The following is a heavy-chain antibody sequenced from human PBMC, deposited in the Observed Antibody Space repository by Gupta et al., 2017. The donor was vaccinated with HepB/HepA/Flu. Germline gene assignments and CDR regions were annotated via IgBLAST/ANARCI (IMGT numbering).Heavy chain of an antibody. CDR2: ISSSSSYI. J-gene: IGHJ6*03. CDR3: ARVQVPAYYYYYMDV. Sequence: EVQLVESGGGLVKPGGSLRLSCAASGFTFSSYSMNWVRQAPGKGLEWVSSISSSSSYIYYADSVKGRFTISRDNAKNSLYLQMNSLRAEDTAVYYCARVQVPAYYYYYMDVWGKGTTVTVSS. D-gene: IGHD2-2*01. CDR1: GFTFSSYS. V-gene: IGHV3-21*01.